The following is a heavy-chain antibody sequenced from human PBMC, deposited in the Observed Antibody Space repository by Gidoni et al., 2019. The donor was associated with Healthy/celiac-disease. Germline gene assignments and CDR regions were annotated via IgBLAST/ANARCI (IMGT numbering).Heavy chain of an antibody. D-gene: IGHD3-22*01. CDR3: ARSVYYDSRGYQGGDY. CDR2: IISSSSTI. J-gene: IGHJ4*02. CDR1: GFTCSSYS. V-gene: IGHV3-48*04. Sequence: EVQLVASGGGLVQPGGALRLSCAASGFTCSSYSMNWVRQAPGQGLEWVSYIISSSSTIYYADSVKGRFTLSRDNAKNSLYLQMNSLRAEDTAVYYCARSVYYDSRGYQGGDYWGQGTLVTVSS.